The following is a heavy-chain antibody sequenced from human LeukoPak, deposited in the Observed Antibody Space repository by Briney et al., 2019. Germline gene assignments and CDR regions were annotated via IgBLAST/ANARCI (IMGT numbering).Heavy chain of an antibody. CDR1: GFTFSTYW. CDR2: INQDGSQK. Sequence: GGSLRLSCAASGFTFSTYWMSWVRQAPGKGLEWVANINQDGSQKRYVDSVQGRFTISRDNTKNSLFLQMNSLGAEDTAVYYCAKLKDDVTKLDYWGQGTLVTVSS. D-gene: IGHD2-8*01. CDR3: AKLKDDVTKLDY. J-gene: IGHJ4*02. V-gene: IGHV3-7*01.